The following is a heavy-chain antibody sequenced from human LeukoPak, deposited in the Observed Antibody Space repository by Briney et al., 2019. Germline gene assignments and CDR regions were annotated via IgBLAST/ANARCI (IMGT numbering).Heavy chain of an antibody. V-gene: IGHV3-11*05. CDR2: ISVSGSNT. D-gene: IGHD4-17*01. Sequence: PGGSLRLSCAASGFTFSDYYMSWIRQAPGEGLEWVSSISVSGSNTNYADSVKGRFTISRDNAQNSLYLQMNSLRAEDAAVYYCAREARGDDYFDLWGRGTLVTVSS. CDR3: AREARGDDYFDL. CDR1: GFTFSDYY. J-gene: IGHJ2*01.